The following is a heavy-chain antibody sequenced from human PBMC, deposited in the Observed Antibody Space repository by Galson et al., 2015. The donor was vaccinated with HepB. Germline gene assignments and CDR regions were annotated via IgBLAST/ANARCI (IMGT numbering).Heavy chain of an antibody. CDR2: ISSSSSYI. CDR1: GFTFSSYS. CDR3: ARDRITGTRIELYYFDY. J-gene: IGHJ4*02. Sequence: SLRLSCAASGFTFSSYSMNWVRQAPGKGLEWVSSISSSSSYIYYADSVKGRFTISRDNAKNSLYLQMNSLRAEDTAVYYCARDRITGTRIELYYFDYWGQGTLVTVSS. D-gene: IGHD1-20*01. V-gene: IGHV3-21*01.